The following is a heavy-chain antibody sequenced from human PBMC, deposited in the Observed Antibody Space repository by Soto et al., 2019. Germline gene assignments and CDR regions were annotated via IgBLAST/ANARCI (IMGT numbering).Heavy chain of an antibody. D-gene: IGHD3-22*01. CDR3: ARRDRSGFSYWLDT. Sequence: ASETLSLTXTVSGGSISSGDYYWSWIRQHPGKGLEWIGTIYFSGTTYYNPSLKSRVTISVDTSKNQFSLNLSSVTAADTAVYYCARRDRSGFSYWLDTWGQGTLVTVSS. V-gene: IGHV4-31*02. J-gene: IGHJ5*02. CDR1: GGSISSGDYY. CDR2: IYFSGTT.